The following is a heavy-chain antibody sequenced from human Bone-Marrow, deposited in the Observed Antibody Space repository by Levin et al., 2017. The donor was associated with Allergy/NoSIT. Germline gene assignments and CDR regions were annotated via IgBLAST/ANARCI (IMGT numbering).Heavy chain of an antibody. CDR2: INSDGSST. J-gene: IGHJ6*02. CDR1: GFTFSSYW. V-gene: IGHV3-74*01. Sequence: GGSLRLSCAASGFTFSSYWMHWVRQAPGKGLVWVSRINSDGSSTSYADSVKGRFTISRDNAKNTLYLQMNSLRAEDTAVYYCARVKVAYYYYYGMDVWGQGTTVTVSS. CDR3: ARVKVAYYYYYGMDV. D-gene: IGHD5-12*01.